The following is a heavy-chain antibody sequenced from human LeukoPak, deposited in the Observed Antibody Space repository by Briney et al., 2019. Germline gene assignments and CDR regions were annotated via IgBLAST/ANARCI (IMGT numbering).Heavy chain of an antibody. Sequence: PGGSLRLSCAASGFSFSTYAMNWVRQAPGRGLEWVSVIYSGGSTYYADSVKGRFTISRDNSKNTLYLQMNSLRADDTAVYYCARGGSWFDYWGQGSLVTVSS. V-gene: IGHV3-66*01. CDR1: GFSFSTYA. D-gene: IGHD3-10*01. CDR3: ARGGSWFDY. CDR2: IYSGGST. J-gene: IGHJ4*02.